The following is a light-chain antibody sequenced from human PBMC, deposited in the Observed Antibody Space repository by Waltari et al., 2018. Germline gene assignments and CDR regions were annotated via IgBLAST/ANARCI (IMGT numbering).Light chain of an antibody. CDR3: QQYGSFT. Sequence: IVLTQSPGTLSLSPGERATLSCRASQSVPHNYLAWYQHKPGQAPRLLIDGASRRATSTPDRISGSGSGTDFTLTISRLESEDSAVYFCQQYGSFTFGGGTKVEIK. CDR2: GAS. J-gene: IGKJ4*01. CDR1: QSVPHNY. V-gene: IGKV3-20*01.